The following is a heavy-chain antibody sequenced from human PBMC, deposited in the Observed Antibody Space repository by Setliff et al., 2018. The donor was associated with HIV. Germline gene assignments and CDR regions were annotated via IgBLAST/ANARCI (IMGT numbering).Heavy chain of an antibody. CDR1: GFTFSSYG. CDR3: AKDDKFAFDY. CDR2: IWYDGSNK. J-gene: IGHJ4*02. V-gene: IGHV3-33*06. Sequence: PGGSLRLSCAASGFTFSSYGMHWVRQAPGKGLEWVAVIWYDGSNKYYADSVKGRFTISRDNSKNTLYLQMNSLRAEDTAVYYCAKDDKFAFDYWGLGTLVTVSS. D-gene: IGHD3-10*01.